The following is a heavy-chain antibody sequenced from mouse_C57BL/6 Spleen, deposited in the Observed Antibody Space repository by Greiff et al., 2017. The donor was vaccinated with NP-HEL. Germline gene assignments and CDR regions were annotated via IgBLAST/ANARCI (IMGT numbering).Heavy chain of an antibody. CDR2: IDPYDSET. V-gene: IGHV1-52*01. CDR1: GYTFTSYW. J-gene: IGHJ4*01. D-gene: IGHD1-3*01. Sequence: QVQLQQPGAELVRPGASVKLSCKASGYTFTSYWMHWVKQRPVQGLEWIGNIDPYDSETHYNQKFKDKATLTVDKSSSTAYMQLSSLTSEDSAVYYCARGRVKGLNDDWGQGTTVTVSS. CDR3: ARGRVKGLNDD.